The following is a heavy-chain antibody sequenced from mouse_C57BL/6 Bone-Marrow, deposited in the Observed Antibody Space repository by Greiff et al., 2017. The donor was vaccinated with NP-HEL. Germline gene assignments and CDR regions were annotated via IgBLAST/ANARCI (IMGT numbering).Heavy chain of an antibody. V-gene: IGHV1-53*01. CDR3: ARSDSNHWYFDV. CDR1: GYTFTSYW. Sequence: QVQLQQPGTELVKPGASVKLSCKASGYTFTSYWMHWVKQRPGQGLEWIGNINPSNGGTNYNEKFKSKATLTVDKSSSTADMQLSSLTSEDSAVYYCARSDSNHWYFDVWGTGTTVTVSS. CDR2: INPSNGGT. J-gene: IGHJ1*03. D-gene: IGHD2-5*01.